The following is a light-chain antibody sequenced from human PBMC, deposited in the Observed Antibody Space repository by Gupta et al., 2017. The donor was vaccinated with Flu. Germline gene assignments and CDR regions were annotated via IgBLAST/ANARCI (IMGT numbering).Light chain of an antibody. J-gene: IGKJ1*01. Sequence: DIQMTQYPSSLSASVGDRVTITCQASQDISNYLNWYQQKPGKAPKLLIYDASKLETGVPSRFSGSGSRTDFTFTISSLQPEDIATYYWQQYDNLLPTFGQGTKVEIK. CDR1: QDISNY. V-gene: IGKV1-33*01. CDR3: QQYDNLLPT. CDR2: DAS.